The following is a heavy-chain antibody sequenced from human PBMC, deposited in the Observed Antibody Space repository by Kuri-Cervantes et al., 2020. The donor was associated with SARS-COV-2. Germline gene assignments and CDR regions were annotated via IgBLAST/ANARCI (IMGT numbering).Heavy chain of an antibody. CDR2: ISHGGKNK. Sequence: GGSLRLSCAASGFNFSRTGMHWVRQAPGKGLEWVAVISHGGKNKKCIASGKGRFTISRDNSQNTLYLHMKSLRSEDTAMYYCAKDRVGVQDFWGQGTLVTVSS. CDR1: GFNFSRTG. D-gene: IGHD2-21*01. J-gene: IGHJ4*02. V-gene: IGHV3-30*18. CDR3: AKDRVGVQDF.